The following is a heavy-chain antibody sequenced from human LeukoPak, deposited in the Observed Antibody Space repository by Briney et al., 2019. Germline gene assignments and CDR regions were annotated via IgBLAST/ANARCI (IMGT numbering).Heavy chain of an antibody. D-gene: IGHD3-9*01. Sequence: PSETLSLTCTVSGGSISSYYWSWIRQPPGKGLEWIGYIYYSGSTNYNPSLKSRVTISVDTSKNQFSLKLSSVAAADTAVYYCARHYYDILTGYYNLDYWGQGILVTVSS. J-gene: IGHJ4*02. CDR2: IYYSGST. CDR1: GGSISSYY. CDR3: ARHYYDILTGYYNLDY. V-gene: IGHV4-59*08.